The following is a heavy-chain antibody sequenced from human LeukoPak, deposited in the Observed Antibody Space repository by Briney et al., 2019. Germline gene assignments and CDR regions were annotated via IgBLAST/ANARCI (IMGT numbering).Heavy chain of an antibody. D-gene: IGHD5-18*01. Sequence: PGGSLRLSCAPSVYTFSIYSMNWVRQAPGKGLECVSSISSSSSYMYYADSVKGRFTISRDNAKNSLHLQMSSLRAEDTAVYFCTRGRTAMTTAGVDYWGQGTLVTVSS. J-gene: IGHJ4*02. CDR1: VYTFSIYS. CDR2: ISSSSSYM. CDR3: TRGRTAMTTAGVDY. V-gene: IGHV3-21*01.